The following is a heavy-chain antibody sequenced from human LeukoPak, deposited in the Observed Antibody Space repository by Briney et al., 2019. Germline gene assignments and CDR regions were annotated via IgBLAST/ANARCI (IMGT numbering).Heavy chain of an antibody. Sequence: PGGSLRLSCAASGLTFSDYSMNWVRQAPGKGLEWVSYISKSGSTIYYADSVKGRFTISRDNAKNSLYLQMNSLRAEDTAVYYCARDPYYYGSGSRGVYWGQGTLVTVSS. CDR1: GLTFSDYS. V-gene: IGHV3-48*04. CDR2: ISKSGSTI. CDR3: ARDPYYYGSGSRGVY. J-gene: IGHJ4*02. D-gene: IGHD3-10*01.